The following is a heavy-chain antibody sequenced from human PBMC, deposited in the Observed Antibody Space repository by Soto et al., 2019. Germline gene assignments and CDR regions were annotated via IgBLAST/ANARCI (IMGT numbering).Heavy chain of an antibody. V-gene: IGHV4-34*01. CDR3: ARGRYSYGYWSTDYYYYGMDV. CDR2: IYYSGST. J-gene: IGHJ6*02. CDR1: GVSFSGYY. Sequence: SETLSLTCAVYGVSFSGYYWTLIRQPPGKGLEWIGYIYYSGSTYYNPSLKSRVTISVDKSKNQFSLKLSSVTAADTAVYYCARGRYSYGYWSTDYYYYGMDVWGQGTTVTVSS. D-gene: IGHD5-18*01.